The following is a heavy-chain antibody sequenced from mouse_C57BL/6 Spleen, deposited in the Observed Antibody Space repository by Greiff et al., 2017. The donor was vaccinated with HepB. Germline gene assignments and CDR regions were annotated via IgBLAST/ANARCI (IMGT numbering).Heavy chain of an antibody. D-gene: IGHD3-3*01. CDR2: IDPSDSYT. V-gene: IGHV1-69*01. CDR1: GYTFTSYW. J-gene: IGHJ1*03. CDR3: ARGGGGRGWYFDV. Sequence: VQLQQPGAELVMPGASVKLSCKASGYTFTSYWMHWVKQRPGQGLEWIGEIDPSDSYTNYNQKSKGKSTLTVDKSSSTAYMQLSSLTSEDSAVYYCARGGGGRGWYFDVWGTGTTVTVSS.